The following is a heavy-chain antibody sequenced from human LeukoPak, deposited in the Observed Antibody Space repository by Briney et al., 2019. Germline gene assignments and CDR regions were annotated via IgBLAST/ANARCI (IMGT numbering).Heavy chain of an antibody. J-gene: IGHJ4*02. Sequence: PGGSLRLSCAASGFTFSSYWMHWVRQAPGKGLVWVSRINSDGSSTSYADSVKGRFTISRDNAKNTLYLQMNSLRAEDTAVYYCARDRGGAYDFWSGYYTGYFDYWGQGTLVPVSS. V-gene: IGHV3-74*01. CDR3: ARDRGGAYDFWSGYYTGYFDY. CDR1: GFTFSSYW. D-gene: IGHD3-3*01. CDR2: INSDGSST.